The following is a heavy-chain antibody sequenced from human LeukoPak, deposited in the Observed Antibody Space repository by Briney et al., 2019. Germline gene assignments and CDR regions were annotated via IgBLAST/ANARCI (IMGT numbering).Heavy chain of an antibody. D-gene: IGHD3-16*02. J-gene: IGHJ3*02. CDR3: ARGLNYDYVWGSYRLGAFDI. Sequence: GGSLRLSCAASGFTFSSYAMHWVRRAPGKGLEWVAVISYDGSNKYYADSVKGRFTISRDNSKNTLYLQMNSLRAEDTAVYYCARGLNYDYVWGSYRLGAFDIWGQGTMVTVSS. CDR1: GFTFSSYA. CDR2: ISYDGSNK. V-gene: IGHV3-30-3*01.